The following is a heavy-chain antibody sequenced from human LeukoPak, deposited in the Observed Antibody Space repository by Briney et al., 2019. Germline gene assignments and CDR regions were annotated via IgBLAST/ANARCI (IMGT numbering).Heavy chain of an antibody. V-gene: IGHV4-30-4*01. J-gene: IGHJ5*01. D-gene: IGHD3-10*01. CDR2: IYYSGSS. CDR1: GGSINNGGYY. Sequence: SETLSLTCTVSGGSINNGGYYWSWIRQHPGKGLEWIGYIYYSGSSYYNPSLKSRFTISVDRPKNQFFLNVTSLTAADTAVYYCARSRQASGLFNSWGQGTLVVVSS. CDR3: ARSRQASGLFNS.